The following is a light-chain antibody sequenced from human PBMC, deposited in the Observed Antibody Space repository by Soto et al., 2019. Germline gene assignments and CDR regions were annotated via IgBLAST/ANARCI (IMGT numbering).Light chain of an antibody. CDR3: SSYTTSTTYV. CDR1: SSDVVAYNF. V-gene: IGLV2-14*01. Sequence: QSVLTQPGSVCGSPGQSITISCTGTSSDVVAYNFVSWYQQHPGKAPKLMISEVSDRPSGVSNRFSGSTSGNTASLTISGLQAEDEADYYCSSYTTSTTYVFGTGTKVTGL. CDR2: EVS. J-gene: IGLJ1*01.